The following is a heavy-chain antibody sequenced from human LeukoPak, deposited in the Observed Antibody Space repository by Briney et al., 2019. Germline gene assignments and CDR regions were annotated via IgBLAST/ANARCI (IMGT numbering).Heavy chain of an antibody. V-gene: IGHV4-39*01. D-gene: IGHD6-19*01. CDR1: GGSISSSSYY. CDR2: IYYSGST. CDR3: ARQSPTAVANWFDP. Sequence: SETLSLTCTVSGGSISSSSYYWGWIRQPPGKGLEWIGSIYYSGSTYYNPSLKSRVTISVDTSKNQFSLKLSSVTAADTAVYYCARQSPTAVANWFDPWGQGTLVTVSS. J-gene: IGHJ5*02.